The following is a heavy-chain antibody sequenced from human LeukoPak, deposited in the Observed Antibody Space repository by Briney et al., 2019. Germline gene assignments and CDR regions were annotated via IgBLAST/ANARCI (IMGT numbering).Heavy chain of an antibody. CDR2: ISSSGSTI. CDR3: ARDPGGGYSGSYYVGYYFDY. D-gene: IGHD1-26*01. CDR1: GFTFSDYY. V-gene: IGHV3-11*01. Sequence: GGPLRLSCAASGFTFSDYYMSWIRQAPGKGLEGVSYISSSGSTIYCADSVKGRFTISRDNAKNSLYLQMNSLRAEDTAVYYCARDPGGGYSGSYYVGYYFDYWGQGTLVTVSS. J-gene: IGHJ4*02.